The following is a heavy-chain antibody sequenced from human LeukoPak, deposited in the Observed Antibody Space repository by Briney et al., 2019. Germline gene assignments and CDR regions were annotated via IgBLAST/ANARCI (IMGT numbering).Heavy chain of an antibody. CDR1: GGSISSGGYS. CDR3: AREASPPNDAFDI. J-gene: IGHJ3*02. V-gene: IGHV4-30-2*01. CDR2: IYHSGST. Sequence: SSETLSLTCAVSGGSISSGGYSWSWIRQPPGKGLEWIGYIYHSGSTYYNPSLKSRVTISVDRSKNQFSLKLSSVTAADTAVYYCAREASPPNDAFDIWGQGTMVTVSS.